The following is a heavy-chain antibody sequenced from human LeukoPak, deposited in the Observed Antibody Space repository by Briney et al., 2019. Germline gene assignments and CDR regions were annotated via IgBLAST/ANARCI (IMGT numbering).Heavy chain of an antibody. Sequence: PGGSLRLSCAASGFTVGSNYMSWVRQAPRKGLEWVSLIYCGGSTNYPDSVKARFTISRDTSKNTLYLQMNSLRAEDTAVYYCARLSANSSAYFFDYWGQGTLVTVSS. CDR1: GFTVGSNY. V-gene: IGHV3-66*04. J-gene: IGHJ4*02. D-gene: IGHD3-22*01. CDR2: IYCGGST. CDR3: ARLSANSSAYFFDY.